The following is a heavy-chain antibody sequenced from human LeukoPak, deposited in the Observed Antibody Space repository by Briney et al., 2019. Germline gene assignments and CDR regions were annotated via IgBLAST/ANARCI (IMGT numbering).Heavy chain of an antibody. CDR3: ATSVSVPGAK. J-gene: IGHJ4*02. D-gene: IGHD6-19*01. Sequence: PGGSLRLSCAASGFTFRNFWMNWVRQAPGKGLGWVSRVNSDGSITNYADPVKGRFTISRDNAKNTLYLQMNSLRAEDTAVYYCATSVSVPGAKWGQGTLVTVSS. V-gene: IGHV3-74*01. CDR1: GFTFRNFW. CDR2: VNSDGSIT.